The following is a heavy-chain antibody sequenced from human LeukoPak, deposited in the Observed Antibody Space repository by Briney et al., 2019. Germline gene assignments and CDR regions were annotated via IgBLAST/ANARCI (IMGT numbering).Heavy chain of an antibody. V-gene: IGHV4-39*07. CDR1: GGSISSSSYY. J-gene: IGHJ4*02. CDR3: ARDLASASFDY. CDR2: IYYSGST. Sequence: SETLSLTCIVSGGSISSSSYYWGWIRQPPGKGLEWIGSIYYSGSTYYNPSLKSRVTISVDTSKNQFSLKLSSVTAADTAVYYCARDLASASFDYWGQGTLVTVSS. D-gene: IGHD3-3*02.